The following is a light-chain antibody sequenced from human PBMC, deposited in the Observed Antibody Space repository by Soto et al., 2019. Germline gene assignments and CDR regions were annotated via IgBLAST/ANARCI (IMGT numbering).Light chain of an antibody. V-gene: IGKV3-15*01. CDR3: QQYNNWPLT. J-gene: IGKJ4*01. Sequence: EIVMTQSPATLSVSPGERATLSCRASQSVTSNLAWYQQKPGQPPRRLIYGASTRATGIPARFSGSGSGTELTLTIISLQSEDFAVYYCQQYNNWPLTFGGGTKVQIK. CDR2: GAS. CDR1: QSVTSN.